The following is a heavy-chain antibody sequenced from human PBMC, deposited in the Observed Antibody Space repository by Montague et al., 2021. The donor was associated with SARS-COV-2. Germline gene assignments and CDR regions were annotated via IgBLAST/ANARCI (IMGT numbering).Heavy chain of an antibody. J-gene: IGHJ4*02. D-gene: IGHD3-22*01. V-gene: IGHV4-34*01. CDR3: ARGRVEFTMMVVVFTGGCYYFDA. Sequence: SETLSLTCAVYGGSFSDYSWTWIRQPPGKGMGWIGKINNSGITKNNPTPKIQVPITVAVSKNQFSLTLTSVTAAATAVYYCARGRVEFTMMVVVFTGGCYYFDAWGQGTLVTVSS. CDR1: GGSFSDYS. CDR2: INNSGIT.